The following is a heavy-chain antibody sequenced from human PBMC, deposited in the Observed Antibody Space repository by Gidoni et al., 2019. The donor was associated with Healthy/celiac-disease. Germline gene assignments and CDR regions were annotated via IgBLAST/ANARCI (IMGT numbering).Heavy chain of an antibody. CDR3: ATVYCGGDCLQAIDNYYFDY. Sequence: QLQLVQSGPELTTPGASVKVSCTVSEYTLTDSSIHWVRQARGKGLAWMGGLDPEDGETIYAQKGQGRVNMTEDTSRDTAYMERSSLGSEDTAVYYCATVYCGGDCLQAIDNYYFDYWGQGTLVTVSS. J-gene: IGHJ4*02. CDR2: LDPEDGET. CDR1: EYTLTDSS. V-gene: IGHV1-24*01. D-gene: IGHD2-21*02.